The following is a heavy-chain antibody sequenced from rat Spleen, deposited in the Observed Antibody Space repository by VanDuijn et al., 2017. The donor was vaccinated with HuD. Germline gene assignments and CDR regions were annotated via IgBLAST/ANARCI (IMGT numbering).Heavy chain of an antibody. Sequence: EVQLVESGGGLVQPGRSLKLSCAASGFTFSNNGMHWIRQAPGKGLEWIASITNTGGSTYYRDSVKGRFTISRDNAKNTQYLQVDSLRSEDTATYYCARHSDGSAYYFDYWGQGVMVTVSS. J-gene: IGHJ2*01. CDR3: ARHSDGSAYYFDY. CDR1: GFTFSNNG. D-gene: IGHD1-12*03. V-gene: IGHV5-29*01. CDR2: ITNTGGST.